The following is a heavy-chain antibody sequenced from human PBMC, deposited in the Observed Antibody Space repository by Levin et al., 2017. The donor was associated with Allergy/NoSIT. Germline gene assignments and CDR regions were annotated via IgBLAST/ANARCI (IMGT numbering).Heavy chain of an antibody. Sequence: GGSLRLSCAASGFTFSDYFMTWIRQSPGKGLEWLSFISSSSSFTNYADSVKGRFTTSRDNAKQSLFLQMNSLRAEDSAVYYCATRGGGSGSHAFDIWGQGTMVTVSS. CDR3: ATRGGGSGSHAFDI. CDR2: ISSSSSFT. D-gene: IGHD2-15*01. CDR1: GFTFSDYF. J-gene: IGHJ3*02. V-gene: IGHV3-11*03.